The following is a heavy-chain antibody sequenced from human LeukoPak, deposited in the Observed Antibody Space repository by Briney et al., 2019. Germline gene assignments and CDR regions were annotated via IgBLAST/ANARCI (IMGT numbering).Heavy chain of an antibody. CDR2: IIGSGSEM. V-gene: IGHV3-21*06. D-gene: IGHD1-26*01. CDR1: GFTFNSYS. CDR3: AKVQSDIVGAMFFAFDV. J-gene: IGHJ3*01. Sequence: GGSLRLSCGVSGFTFNSYSMNWVRQAPGKGLEWVASIIGSGSEMFYADSLKGRFTISGDNSENSLYLQMNSLRVEDTAVYYCAKVQSDIVGAMFFAFDVWGQGTMVSVSS.